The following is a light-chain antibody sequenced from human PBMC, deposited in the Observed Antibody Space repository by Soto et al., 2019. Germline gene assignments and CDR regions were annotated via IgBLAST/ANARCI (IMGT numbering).Light chain of an antibody. Sequence: QSVLTQPPSVSEAPGQRVTISCTGRSSNIGAGYEAHWYQQVPGTAPKRLIYENNNRPSGAPDRFSGSKSGSSASLAITGLHPEDEAEYYSQSYDSSLSGYVSGTVTKVTVL. CDR1: SSNIGAGYE. J-gene: IGLJ1*01. CDR3: QSYDSSLSGYV. CDR2: ENN. V-gene: IGLV1-40*01.